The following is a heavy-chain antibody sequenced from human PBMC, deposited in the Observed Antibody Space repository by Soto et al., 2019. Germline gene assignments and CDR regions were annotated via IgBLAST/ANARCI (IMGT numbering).Heavy chain of an antibody. CDR3: ARLRTVTDPTNWFDP. J-gene: IGHJ5*02. CDR2: IYPGDSDT. V-gene: IGHV5-51*01. CDR1: GYSFTSYW. Sequence: GESLKISCKGSGYSFTSYWIGWVRQMPGKGLEWMGIIYPGDSDTRYSPSFQGQVTISADKSISTAYLQWSSLKASDTAMYYCARLRTVTDPTNWFDPWGQGTLVTVSS. D-gene: IGHD4-17*01.